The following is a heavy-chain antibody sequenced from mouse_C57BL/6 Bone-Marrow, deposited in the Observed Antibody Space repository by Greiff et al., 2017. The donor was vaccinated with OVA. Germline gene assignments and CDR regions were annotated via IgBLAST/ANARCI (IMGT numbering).Heavy chain of an antibody. CDR1: GFSFNTYA. CDR2: IRSKSNNYAT. CDR3: VITTVVATSDYYAMDY. D-gene: IGHD1-1*01. V-gene: IGHV10-1*01. Sequence: VQLKESGGGLVQPKGSLKLSCAASGFSFNTYAMNWVRQAPGKGLEWVARIRSKSNNYATYYADSVKDRFTISRDDSESMLYLQMNNLKTEDTAMYYCVITTVVATSDYYAMDYWGQGTSVTVSS. J-gene: IGHJ4*01.